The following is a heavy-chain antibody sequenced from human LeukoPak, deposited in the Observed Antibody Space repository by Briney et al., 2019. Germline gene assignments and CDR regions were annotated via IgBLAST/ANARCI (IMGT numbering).Heavy chain of an antibody. Sequence: PGGSLRLSCAASGFTFSSYSTNWGPQAPGKGLEWVSSISSSSSYIYYADSVKGRFTISRDNAKNSLYLQMNSLRAEDTAVYYCAREPTAGYSLDDWGQGPLVTVSS. CDR3: AREPTAGYSLDD. CDR1: GFTFSSYS. CDR2: ISSSSSYI. D-gene: IGHD6-13*01. V-gene: IGHV3-21*01. J-gene: IGHJ4*02.